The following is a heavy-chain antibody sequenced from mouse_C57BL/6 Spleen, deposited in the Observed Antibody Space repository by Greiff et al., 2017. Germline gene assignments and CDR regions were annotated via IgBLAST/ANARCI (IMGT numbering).Heavy chain of an antibody. CDR2: ISDGGSYT. CDR3: ARVENSNYAMDY. D-gene: IGHD2-5*01. J-gene: IGHJ4*01. V-gene: IGHV5-4*01. Sequence: VQLKESGGGLVKPGGSLKLSCAASGFTFSSYAMSWVRQTPEKRLEWVATISDGGSYTYYPDNVKGRFTISRDNAKNNLYLQMSHLKSEDTAMYYCARVENSNYAMDYWGQGTSVTVSS. CDR1: GFTFSSYA.